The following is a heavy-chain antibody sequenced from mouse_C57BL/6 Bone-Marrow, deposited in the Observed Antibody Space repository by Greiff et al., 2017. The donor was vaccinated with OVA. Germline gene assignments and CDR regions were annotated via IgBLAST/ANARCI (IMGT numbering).Heavy chain of an antibody. V-gene: IGHV14-4*01. J-gene: IGHJ2*01. Sequence: VQLQQSGAELVRPGASVKLSCTASGFNIKDDYMHWVKQRPEQGLEWIGWIDPENGDTEYASKFQGKATITADTSSNTAYLQLSSLTSEDTAVYYCTMGITTVVVDYWGQGTTLTVSS. CDR3: TMGITTVVVDY. CDR2: IDPENGDT. CDR1: GFNIKDDY. D-gene: IGHD1-1*01.